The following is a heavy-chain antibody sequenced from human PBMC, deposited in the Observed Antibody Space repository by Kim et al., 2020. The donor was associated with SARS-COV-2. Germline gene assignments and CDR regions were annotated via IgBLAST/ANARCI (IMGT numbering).Heavy chain of an antibody. CDR3: ARRGLAAREFDY. Sequence: GGSLRLSCAASGFSLSSYAMHWVRQGPGKGLEWVAIVGNDGTTTYYADSVKGRFTISRDTSKNTVSLQMNSLGDEDTALYYCARRGLAAREFDYWGQGT. CDR2: VGNDGTTT. D-gene: IGHD6-6*01. V-gene: IGHV3-30*02. J-gene: IGHJ4*02. CDR1: GFSLSSYA.